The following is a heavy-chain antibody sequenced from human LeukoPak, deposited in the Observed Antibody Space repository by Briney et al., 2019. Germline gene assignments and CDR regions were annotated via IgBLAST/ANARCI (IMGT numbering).Heavy chain of an antibody. J-gene: IGHJ4*02. V-gene: IGHV4-4*08. D-gene: IGHD6-13*01. CDR1: GGSVSSYY. CDR2: IYSSGST. Sequence: SETLSLTCTVSGGSVSSYYWSWIRQPPGKGLEWIGNIYSSGSTNYNPSLKSRITIAVDTSKNHLSLKLTSVTAADTAVYYCARPRQQLVFAGFAYWGQGTLVTVSS. CDR3: ARPRQQLVFAGFAY.